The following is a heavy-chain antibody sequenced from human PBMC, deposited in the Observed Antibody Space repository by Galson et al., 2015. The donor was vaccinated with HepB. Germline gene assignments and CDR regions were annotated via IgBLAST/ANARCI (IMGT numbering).Heavy chain of an antibody. V-gene: IGHV3-7*03. J-gene: IGHJ4*02. CDR2: IKEDGSEK. Sequence: SLRLSCAASGFTFSSYWMSWVRQAPGKGLEWVANIKEDGSEKNYVDSVKGRFTISTDNAKNSLYLQMNSLRAEDTAVYYCARAGVISTTRHSFANGGPRTLFTASP. CDR3: ARAGVISTTRHSFAN. D-gene: IGHD1/OR15-1a*01. CDR1: GFTFSSYW.